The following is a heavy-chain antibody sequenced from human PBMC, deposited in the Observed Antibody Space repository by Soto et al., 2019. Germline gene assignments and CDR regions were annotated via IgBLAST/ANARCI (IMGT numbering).Heavy chain of an antibody. CDR2: IIPIFGTA. J-gene: IGHJ6*02. Sequence: SVKVSCKASGVTFSSYAISWVRQAPGQGLEWMGGIIPIFGTANYAQKFQGRVTITADESTSTAYMELSSLRSEDTAVYYCARGLEYSSSSYNYYYYYGMDVWGQGTTVTV. CDR3: ARGLEYSSSSYNYYYYYGMDV. CDR1: GVTFSSYA. V-gene: IGHV1-69*13. D-gene: IGHD6-6*01.